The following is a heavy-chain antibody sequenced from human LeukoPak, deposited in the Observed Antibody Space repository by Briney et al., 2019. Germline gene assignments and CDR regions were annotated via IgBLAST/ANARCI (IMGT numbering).Heavy chain of an antibody. J-gene: IGHJ6*02. D-gene: IGHD5-12*01. CDR3: ARGRPAYSGYGQRYYYYGMDV. Sequence: TSETLSLTCAVYGGSFSGYYWSWIRQPPGKGLEWIGEINHSGSTNYNPSLKSRVTISVDTSKNQFSLKLSSVTAADTAVYYCARGRPAYSGYGQRYYYYGMDVWGQGTTVTVSS. CDR2: INHSGST. V-gene: IGHV4-34*01. CDR1: GGSFSGYY.